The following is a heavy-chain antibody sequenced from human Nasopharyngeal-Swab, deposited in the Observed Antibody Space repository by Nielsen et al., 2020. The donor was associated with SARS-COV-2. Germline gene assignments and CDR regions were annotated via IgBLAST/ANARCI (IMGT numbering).Heavy chain of an antibody. Sequence: WVRQAPGQGLEWIGWINTNTGNPTYAQGFTGRFVFSLDTSVSTAYLQISSLKAEDTAVYYCARVNVVYYYYGMDVWGQGTTVTVSS. D-gene: IGHD2-15*01. J-gene: IGHJ6*02. V-gene: IGHV7-4-1*02. CDR2: INTNTGNP. CDR3: ARVNVVYYYYGMDV.